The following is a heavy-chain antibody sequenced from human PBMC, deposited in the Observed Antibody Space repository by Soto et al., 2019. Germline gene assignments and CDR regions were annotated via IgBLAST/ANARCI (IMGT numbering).Heavy chain of an antibody. CDR1: GGFVSSGSYY. J-gene: IGHJ3*02. Sequence: QVQLQQWGAGLLKPSETLSLTCAVYGGFVSSGSYYWSWIRQPPGKGLEWIGEMSHSGGTHFNPSLKSRVTICLDTSKNQFSLKMSSVTAADTALYYCARVERGTATTVVDAFDIWGPGTMVTVSS. D-gene: IGHD1-1*01. V-gene: IGHV4-34*01. CDR2: MSHSGGT. CDR3: ARVERGTATTVVDAFDI.